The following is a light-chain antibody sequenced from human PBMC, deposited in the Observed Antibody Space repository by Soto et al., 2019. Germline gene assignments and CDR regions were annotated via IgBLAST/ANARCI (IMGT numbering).Light chain of an antibody. CDR1: QRVSSN. V-gene: IGKV3-15*01. J-gene: IGKJ1*01. CDR3: QQYTNTNNPWM. CDR2: GVS. Sequence: EIVMTQSPATLSVSPGESATLSCRASQRVSSNLAWYQQTPGRAPRLLIYGVSVRATGIPARFSGSGSGTDFTLIISGLQPEDSATYYCQQYTNTNNPWMFGQGTKVDI.